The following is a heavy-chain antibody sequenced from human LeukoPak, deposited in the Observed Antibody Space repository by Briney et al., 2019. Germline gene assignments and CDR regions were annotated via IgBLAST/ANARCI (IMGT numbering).Heavy chain of an antibody. CDR1: GFTFSSYS. V-gene: IGHV3-21*01. Sequence: GGSLRLSCAASGFTFSSYSMNWVRQAPGKGLEWVSSISSSSSYIYYADSVKGRFTISRDNAKNSLYLQMNSLRAEDTAVYYCAITPRRIAVADGDYWGQGTLVTVSS. CDR3: AITPRRIAVADGDY. D-gene: IGHD6-19*01. J-gene: IGHJ4*02. CDR2: ISSSSSYI.